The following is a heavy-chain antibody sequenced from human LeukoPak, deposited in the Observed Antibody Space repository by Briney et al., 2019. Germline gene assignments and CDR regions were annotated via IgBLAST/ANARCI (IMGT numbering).Heavy chain of an antibody. J-gene: IGHJ4*02. Sequence: GGSLRLSCAASGFAFSSYAMTWVRQAPGKGLEWVSGIGSGSGGRTYYADSVKGWFSISRDNSRDTLNLQMNSLRAEDTAIYYCVQSTTWYRSSWYLIYWGQGILVTVSS. CDR1: GFAFSSYA. CDR3: VQSTTWYRSSWYLIY. D-gene: IGHD6-13*01. V-gene: IGHV3-23*01. CDR2: IGSGSGGRT.